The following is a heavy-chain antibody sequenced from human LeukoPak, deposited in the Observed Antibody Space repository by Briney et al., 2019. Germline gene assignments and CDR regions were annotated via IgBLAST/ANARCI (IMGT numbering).Heavy chain of an antibody. J-gene: IGHJ4*02. V-gene: IGHV4-31*03. CDR3: ARGDYGLYFFDS. Sequence: SQTLCLTCTVSGGSISSGDYYWSWIRQHPREGLEWIGYFYYSRTTSYNPSLKSRATISVDTSNNQFSLKLSSVTAADTAVYYCARGDYGLYFFDSWGRGTLVTVSS. CDR1: GGSISSGDYY. D-gene: IGHD4-17*01. CDR2: FYYSRTT.